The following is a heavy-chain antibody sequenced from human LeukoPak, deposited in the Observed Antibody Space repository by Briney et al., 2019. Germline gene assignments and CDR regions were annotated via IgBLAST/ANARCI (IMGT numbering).Heavy chain of an antibody. CDR3: ARDNLRVAPAAMAQYGMDV. Sequence: ASVKVSCKASGYTFTSYYMHWVRQAPGQGLEWMGIINPSGGSTSYAQKFQGRVTMTRDTSTSTVYMELSSLRSEDTAVYYYARDNLRVAPAAMAQYGMDVWGKGTTVTVSS. CDR2: INPSGGST. V-gene: IGHV1-46*01. D-gene: IGHD2-2*01. CDR1: GYTFTSYY. J-gene: IGHJ6*04.